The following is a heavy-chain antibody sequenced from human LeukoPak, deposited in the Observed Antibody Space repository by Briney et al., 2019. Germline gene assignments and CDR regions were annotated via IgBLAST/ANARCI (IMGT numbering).Heavy chain of an antibody. J-gene: IGHJ6*02. Sequence: GGSLRLSCAASGFTFSSHLMHWVRQAPGKGLVWVSRISSDGTYTNYADSVRGRFTISKDNAKNSLYLQMNSLRAEDTALYHCARNNGMDVWGQGTTVIVSS. V-gene: IGHV3-74*01. CDR2: ISSDGTYT. CDR1: GFTFSSHL. CDR3: ARNNGMDV.